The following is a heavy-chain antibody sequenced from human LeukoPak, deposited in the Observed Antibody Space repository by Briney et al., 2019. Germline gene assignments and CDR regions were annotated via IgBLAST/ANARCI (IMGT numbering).Heavy chain of an antibody. D-gene: IGHD6-13*01. J-gene: IGHJ6*02. CDR3: ARHAYSSSWIDYYYYGMDV. V-gene: IGHV4-30-2*01. CDR1: GGSISSGGYS. CDR2: IYHSGST. Sequence: SETLSLTCAVSGGSISSGGYSWSWIRQPPGKGLEWIGYIYHSGSTYYNPSLKSRVTISVDTSKNQFSLKLSSVTAADTAVYYCARHAYSSSWIDYYYYGMDVWGQGTTVTVSS.